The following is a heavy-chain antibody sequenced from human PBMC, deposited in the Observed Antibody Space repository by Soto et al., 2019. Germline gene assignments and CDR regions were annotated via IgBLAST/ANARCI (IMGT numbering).Heavy chain of an antibody. J-gene: IGHJ4*02. CDR2: ISDSGGLT. V-gene: IGHV3-23*01. D-gene: IGHD6-25*01. CDR3: AKVWIMSATNVGGSGLPY. CDR1: GFTFSTYA. Sequence: EVQLLESGGGLVQPGGSLRLSCAASGFTFSTYAMNWVRQAPGKGLEWVAGISDSGGLTYYADSVKGRFTISRDNTKNTLCLQKNSLGVEDTAIYECAKVWIMSATNVGGSGLPYWGQGALVTVSS.